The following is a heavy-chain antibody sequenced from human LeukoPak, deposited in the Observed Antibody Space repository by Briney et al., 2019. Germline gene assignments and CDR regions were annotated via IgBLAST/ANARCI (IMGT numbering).Heavy chain of an antibody. CDR3: ARGHRITIFVDGMDV. D-gene: IGHD3-3*01. CDR1: GGTFSSHA. J-gene: IGHJ6*02. Sequence: GASVKVSCKASGGTFSSHAISWVRQAPGQGLEWMGGIIPIFGTANYAQKFQGRVTITADESTSTAYMELSSLRSEDTAVYYCARGHRITIFVDGMDVWGQGTTVTVSS. V-gene: IGHV1-69*13. CDR2: IIPIFGTA.